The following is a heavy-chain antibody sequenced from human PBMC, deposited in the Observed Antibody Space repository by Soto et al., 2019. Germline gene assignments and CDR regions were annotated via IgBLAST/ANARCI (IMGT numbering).Heavy chain of an antibody. CDR3: AIYQSYNCPGYYYGMDV. J-gene: IGHJ6*02. D-gene: IGHD3-10*01. CDR1: GFDVSEDA. V-gene: IGHV3-30*03. Sequence: QVQLVESGGGVAQPGRSLRLSCVVSGFDVSEDAVHWGRQAPGKGLEWVAVMSSDGSNEDYADSVKDRFAVSRDKSKNSLYLQMNSLTREDTAVYYCAIYQSYNCPGYYYGMDVWGQGTAVTVSS. CDR2: MSSDGSNE.